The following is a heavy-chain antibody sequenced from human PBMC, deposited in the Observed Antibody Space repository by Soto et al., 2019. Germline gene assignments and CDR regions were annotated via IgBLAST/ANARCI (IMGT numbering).Heavy chain of an antibody. D-gene: IGHD4-4*01. J-gene: IGHJ6*02. CDR1: GYTLSRYC. CDR3: AREGYSNYVGYYYYYGMDV. V-gene: IGHV1-18*01. Sequence: ASVKVSRKASGYTLSRYCISWGRQAPGQGVGWMGWISAYNGNTNYAQKLQGRVTMTTDTSTSTAYMELRSLRSDDTAVYYCAREGYSNYVGYYYYYGMDVWGQGTTVTVSS. CDR2: ISAYNGNT.